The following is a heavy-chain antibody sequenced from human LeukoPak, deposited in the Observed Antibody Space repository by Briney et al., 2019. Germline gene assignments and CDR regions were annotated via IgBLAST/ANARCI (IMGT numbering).Heavy chain of an antibody. J-gene: IGHJ4*02. CDR3: ARFLYGDGDY. V-gene: IGHV1-2*02. Sequence: ASVKVSCKASGYTFTGYYMHWVRQAPGRGLEWMGCINPNSGGTNDAQKFQGRVTMTRETSISPAYMELSRLRSDDTAVYYCARFLYGDGDYWGQGTLVTVSS. CDR2: INPNSGGT. CDR1: GYTFTGYY. D-gene: IGHD4-17*01.